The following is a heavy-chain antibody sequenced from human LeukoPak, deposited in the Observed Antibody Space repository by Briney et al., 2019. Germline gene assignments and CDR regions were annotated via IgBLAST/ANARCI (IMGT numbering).Heavy chain of an antibody. CDR2: IYYSGST. D-gene: IGHD6-19*01. J-gene: IGHJ3*02. CDR1: GGSISRYY. V-gene: IGHV4-59*08. CDR3: ARVSSCWDSGLSAFDI. Sequence: PLETLSLTCTVSGGSISRYYWSWIRQPPGKGLQWIGDIYYSGSTNYNPSLKSRVTISVDTSKNQFSLKLSSLTAADTAVYYCARVSSCWDSGLSAFDIWGQGTAVTVSS.